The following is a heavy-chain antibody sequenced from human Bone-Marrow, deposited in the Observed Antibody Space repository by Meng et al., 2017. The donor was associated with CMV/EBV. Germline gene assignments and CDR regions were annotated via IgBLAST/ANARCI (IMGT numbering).Heavy chain of an antibody. CDR3: ARGFRPYWFDP. CDR1: GDSISGTSYY. D-gene: IGHD6-6*01. CDR2: ISYGGAT. V-gene: IGHV4-39*07. J-gene: IGHJ5*02. Sequence: SETLSLTCTVSGDSISGTSYYWGWIRQAPGKGLEWIGSISYGGATHYNPSLKSRVTISLDKPKNQFSLRLSSVTAADTAVYYCARGFRPYWFDPWGQGTLVTVSS.